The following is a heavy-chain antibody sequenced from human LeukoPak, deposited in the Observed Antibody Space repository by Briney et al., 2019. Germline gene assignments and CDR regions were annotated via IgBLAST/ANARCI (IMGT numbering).Heavy chain of an antibody. J-gene: IGHJ4*02. Sequence: GGSLRLSCEASGFTFSGYWMHWVRQAPGQGLVWVSRISSDGSITGYADSVKGRFTISRDNAKNTVYLQMNSLRVEDAAVYYCAALERDYWGQGTLVTVSS. D-gene: IGHD3-16*02. CDR2: ISSDGSIT. CDR3: AALERDY. CDR1: GFTFSGYW. V-gene: IGHV3-74*01.